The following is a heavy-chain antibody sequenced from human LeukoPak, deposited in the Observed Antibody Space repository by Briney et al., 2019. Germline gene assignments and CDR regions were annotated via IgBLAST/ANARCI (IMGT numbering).Heavy chain of an antibody. CDR3: ARDGERVGRITMVRGVTEFDY. V-gene: IGHV1-46*01. CDR2: INPGGGRA. J-gene: IGHJ4*02. Sequence: ASVKVSCKASGYSFTSYNIHWVRQASGQGLEWMGIINPGGGRASYAQKFQGRVTMTRDTSTSTVDMELSSLRSEDTAVYYCARDGERVGRITMVRGVTEFDYWGQGTQVTVS. CDR1: GYSFTSYN. D-gene: IGHD3-10*01.